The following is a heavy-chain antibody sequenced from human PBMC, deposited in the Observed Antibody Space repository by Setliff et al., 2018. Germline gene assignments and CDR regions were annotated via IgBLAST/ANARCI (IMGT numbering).Heavy chain of an antibody. CDR1: GYTFNNYA. CDR3: ASCTTANCFVVGHWFDP. D-gene: IGHD2-2*01. V-gene: IGHV7-4-1*02. CDR2: INTNTGNP. Sequence: GASVKVSCKASGYTFNNYAIDWVRQAPGQGLEWMGWINTNTGNPTYAQGFTGRFVFSLDTSVSTAYLQISGLRAEDTAVYYCASCTTANCFVVGHWFDPWGQGTLVTV. J-gene: IGHJ5*02.